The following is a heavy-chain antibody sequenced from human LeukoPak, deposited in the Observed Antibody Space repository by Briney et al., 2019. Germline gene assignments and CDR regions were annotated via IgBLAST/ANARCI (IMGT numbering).Heavy chain of an antibody. V-gene: IGHV1-2*02. CDR3: ARDRKPTYYYDSSGYYLLDY. D-gene: IGHD3-22*01. CDR2: INPNSGGT. Sequence: GASVKVSCKASGYTFTGCYMHWVRQAPGQGLEWMGWINPNSGGTNYAQKFQGRVTMTRDTSISTAYMELSRLRSDDTAVYYCARDRKPTYYYDSSGYYLLDYWGQGTLVTVSS. J-gene: IGHJ4*02. CDR1: GYTFTGCY.